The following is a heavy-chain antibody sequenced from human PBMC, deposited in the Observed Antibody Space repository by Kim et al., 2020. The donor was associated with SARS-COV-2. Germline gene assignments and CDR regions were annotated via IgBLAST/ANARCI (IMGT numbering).Heavy chain of an antibody. CDR3: ARAPTYYYDSSGYYAHFDY. V-gene: IGHV4-39*01. J-gene: IGHJ4*02. Sequence: SETLSLTCTVSGGSISSSSYYWGWIRQPPGKGLEWIGSIYYSGSTYYNPSLKSRVTISVDTSKNQFSLKLSSVTAADTAVYYCARAPTYYYDSSGYYAHFDYWGQGTLVTVSS. CDR1: GGSISSSSYY. CDR2: IYYSGST. D-gene: IGHD3-22*01.